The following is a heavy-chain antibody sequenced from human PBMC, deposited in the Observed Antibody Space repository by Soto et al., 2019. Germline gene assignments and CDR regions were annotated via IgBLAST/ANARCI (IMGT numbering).Heavy chain of an antibody. V-gene: IGHV3-48*02. CDR2: ISSSSSTI. D-gene: IGHD3-22*01. Sequence: PGGSLRLSCAASGFTFSSYSMNWVRQAPGKGLEWVSYISSSSSTIYYADSVKGRFTISRDNAKNSLYLQMNSLRDEDTAVYYCAREILGETDYYDSSGSLKNWFDPWGQGTLVTVSS. J-gene: IGHJ5*02. CDR1: GFTFSSYS. CDR3: AREILGETDYYDSSGSLKNWFDP.